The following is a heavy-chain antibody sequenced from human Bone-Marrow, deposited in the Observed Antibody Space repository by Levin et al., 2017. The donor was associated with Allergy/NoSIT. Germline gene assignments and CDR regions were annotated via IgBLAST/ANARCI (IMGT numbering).Heavy chain of an antibody. CDR1: GFTFSRDW. J-gene: IGHJ4*02. V-gene: IGHV3-74*01. CDR2: IKSDGIST. CDR3: ARGWSGGSCYDY. D-gene: IGHD2-15*01. Sequence: LSLTCAASGFTFSRDWMHWVRQGPGKGLVWVAEIKSDGISTTYADSVKGRFTISRDNARNTLYLQMNSLRAEDTAIYYCARGWSGGSCYDYWGQGTPVTVSS.